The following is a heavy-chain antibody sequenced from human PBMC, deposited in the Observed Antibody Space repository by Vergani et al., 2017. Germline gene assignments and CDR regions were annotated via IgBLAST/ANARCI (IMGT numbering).Heavy chain of an antibody. Sequence: EVQLLESGGGLVQPGGSLRLSCAASGFTFSSYAMSWVRQAPGKGLEWVSAISGSGGSTYYGDSVKGRFTISRDNSKNTLYLQMNSLRAEDTAVYYCAKVPYDSSGSLDAFDIWGQGTMVTVSS. CDR1: GFTFSSYA. CDR3: AKVPYDSSGSLDAFDI. D-gene: IGHD3-22*01. CDR2: ISGSGGST. V-gene: IGHV3-23*01. J-gene: IGHJ3*02.